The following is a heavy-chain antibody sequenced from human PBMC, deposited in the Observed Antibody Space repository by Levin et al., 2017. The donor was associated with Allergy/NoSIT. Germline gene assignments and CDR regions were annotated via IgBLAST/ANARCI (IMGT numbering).Heavy chain of an antibody. D-gene: IGHD2-2*01. V-gene: IGHV1-69*13. CDR2: IIPIFGTA. CDR3: ATANVGYCSSTSGRGPFDY. J-gene: IGHJ4*02. CDR1: GGTFSSYA. Sequence: ASVKVSCKASGGTFSSYAISWVRQAPGQGLEWMGGIIPIFGTANYAQKFQGRVTITADESTSTAYMELSSLRSEDTAVYYCATANVGYCSSTSGRGPFDYWGQGTLVTVSS.